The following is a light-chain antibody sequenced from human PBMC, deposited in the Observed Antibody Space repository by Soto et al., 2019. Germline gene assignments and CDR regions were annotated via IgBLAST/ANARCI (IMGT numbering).Light chain of an antibody. CDR1: QSVTTW. V-gene: IGKV1-5*01. J-gene: IGKJ1*01. CDR3: QQYYTYWHM. CDR2: DAS. Sequence: DIQMTQSPSTLSASVGDRVTITCRASQSVTTWLAWYQQKPGKAPKLLIYDASNLESGVPSTFSGSGSGTEFTLTIGSLQPDDFATYYCQQYYTYWHMFGQGTKVDIK.